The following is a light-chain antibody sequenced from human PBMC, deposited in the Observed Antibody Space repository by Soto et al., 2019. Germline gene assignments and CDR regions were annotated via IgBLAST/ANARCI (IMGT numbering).Light chain of an antibody. CDR1: QGLSSY. Sequence: IQLTQSPSSLSASVGDRVTITCRASQGLSSYLAWYQHKPGKAPKLLIYVTSTLQSGVPSRFSGSGSGPGFTLTIRSLQPEDFATYYCQQHKSYPLTFGGGTKVEIK. CDR2: VTS. J-gene: IGKJ4*01. CDR3: QQHKSYPLT. V-gene: IGKV1-9*01.